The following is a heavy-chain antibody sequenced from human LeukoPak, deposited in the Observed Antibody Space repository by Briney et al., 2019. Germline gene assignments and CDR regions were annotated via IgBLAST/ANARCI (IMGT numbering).Heavy chain of an antibody. V-gene: IGHV4-59*01. CDR3: ARVGMGGILPYYFDY. J-gene: IGHJ4*02. CDR1: GGSISSYY. Sequence: SETLSLTCTVSGGSISSYYWSWIRQPPGKGLEWIGYIYYSGSTNYNPSLKSRVTISVDTSKNQFSLKLSSVTAADTAVYYCARVGMGGILPYYFDYWGQGTLVTVSS. CDR2: IYYSGST. D-gene: IGHD1-26*01.